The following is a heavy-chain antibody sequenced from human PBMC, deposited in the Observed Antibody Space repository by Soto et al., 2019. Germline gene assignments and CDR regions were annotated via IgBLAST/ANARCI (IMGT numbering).Heavy chain of an antibody. CDR3: AKDRDFIAAAGSAYYYYGMDV. D-gene: IGHD6-13*01. Sequence: GGSLRLSCAASGFTFSSYGMHWVRQAPGKGLEWVAVISYDGSNKYYADSVKGRFTISRDNSKNTLYLQMNSLRAEDTAVYYCAKDRDFIAAAGSAYYYYGMDVWGQGTRVTVSS. CDR1: GFTFSSYG. CDR2: ISYDGSNK. V-gene: IGHV3-30*18. J-gene: IGHJ6*02.